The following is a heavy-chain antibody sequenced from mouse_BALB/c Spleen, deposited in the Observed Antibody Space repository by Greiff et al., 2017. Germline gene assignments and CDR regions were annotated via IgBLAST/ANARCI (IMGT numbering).Heavy chain of an antibody. CDR1: GFTFSSYG. D-gene: IGHD1-1*01. Sequence: EVHLVESGGGLVQPGGSLKLSCAASGFTFSSYGMSWVRQTPDKRLELVATINSNGGSTYYPDSVKGRFTISRDNATNTLYLQMSSLKSEDTAMYYCARDSHYYGSSWFAYWGQGTLVTVSA. CDR3: ARDSHYYGSSWFAY. V-gene: IGHV5-6-3*01. J-gene: IGHJ3*01. CDR2: INSNGGST.